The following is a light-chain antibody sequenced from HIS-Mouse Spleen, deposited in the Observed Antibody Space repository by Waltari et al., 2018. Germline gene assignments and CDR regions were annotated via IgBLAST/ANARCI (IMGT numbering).Light chain of an antibody. V-gene: IGKV1-5*03. CDR1: QSISSW. CDR3: QQYNSYPYT. J-gene: IGKJ2*01. Sequence: IQMTQSPSTLSASLRDRVTITCRASQSISSWLAWYQQKPGKAPKLLIYKASSLESGVPSRFSGSGSGTEFTLTISSLQPDDFATYYCQQYNSYPYTFGQGTKLEIK. CDR2: KAS.